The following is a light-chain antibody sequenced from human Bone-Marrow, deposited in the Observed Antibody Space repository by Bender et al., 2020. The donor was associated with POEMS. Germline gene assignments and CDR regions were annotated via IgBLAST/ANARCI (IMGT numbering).Light chain of an antibody. CDR1: SSNIGTNP. Sequence: QSVLTQPPSASGTPGQRVTISCSGSSSNIGTNPLNWYQQLPGTAPKLLIYINNQRPSGVPDRFSGSKSDTSASLAISGLQSEDEADYYCAAWEDSLNGWVFGGGTKLTVL. CDR3: AAWEDSLNGWV. V-gene: IGLV1-44*01. J-gene: IGLJ3*02. CDR2: INN.